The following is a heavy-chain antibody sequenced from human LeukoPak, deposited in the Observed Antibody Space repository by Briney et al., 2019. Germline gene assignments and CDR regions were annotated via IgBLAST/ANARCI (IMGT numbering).Heavy chain of an antibody. D-gene: IGHD5-24*01. CDR1: GGTFSSYA. CDR2: IIPIFGTA. J-gene: IGHJ4*02. V-gene: IGHV1-69*13. Sequence: SVKVSCKASGGTFSSYAISWVRQAPGQGLEWMGGIIPIFGTANYAQKFQGRVTITADESTSTAYMELSSLRSEDTAVYYSARGGEMATMSQHFDYWGQGTLVTVSS. CDR3: ARGGEMATMSQHFDY.